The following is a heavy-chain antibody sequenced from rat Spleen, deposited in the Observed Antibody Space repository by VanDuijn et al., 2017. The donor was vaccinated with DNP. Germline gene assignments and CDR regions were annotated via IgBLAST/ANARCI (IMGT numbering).Heavy chain of an antibody. J-gene: IGHJ3*01. D-gene: IGHD5-1*01. V-gene: IGHV4-2*01. CDR3: VTRGTGSDNWFAD. Sequence: EVKLVESGGGLVQPGRSLKLSCAASGLNFNDYWMGWVRQAPGMGLKWIGEINKDSSIINYSPSLQDRFTISRDNVQNSLFLQMIKLGSEDTAIYYCVTRGTGSDNWFADWGQGTPVTVSS. CDR1: GLNFNDYW. CDR2: INKDSSII.